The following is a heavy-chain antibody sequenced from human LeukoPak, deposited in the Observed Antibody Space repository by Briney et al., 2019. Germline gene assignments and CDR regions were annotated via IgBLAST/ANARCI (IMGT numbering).Heavy chain of an antibody. CDR3: TRLTDYNILTGYYSDY. V-gene: IGHV5-10-1*01. CDR2: IDPSDSYT. Sequence: GESLKISCKGSGYSFSNYWISWVRQMPGKDLEWMGRIDPSDSYTKYSPSFQGHVTMSTDKSMTTAYLQWSSLKASDTAMYYYTRLTDYNILTGYYSDYWGQGTLVTASS. CDR1: GYSFSNYW. J-gene: IGHJ4*02. D-gene: IGHD3-9*01.